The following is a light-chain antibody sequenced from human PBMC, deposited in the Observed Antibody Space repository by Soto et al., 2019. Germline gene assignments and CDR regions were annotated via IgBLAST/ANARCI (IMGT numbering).Light chain of an antibody. CDR1: GSNIGAGYD. V-gene: IGLV1-40*01. J-gene: IGLJ1*01. CDR3: QSYDSNLDARYV. CDR2: GDS. Sequence: QSVLTQPPSVSGAPGQRVTISCTGSGSNIGAGYDVHWYQHRPGTAPKLLVFGDSHRPSGVPDRFSGSKSGTSASLAITGLQAEDEGDYYCQSYDSNLDARYVFGTGTQFTVL.